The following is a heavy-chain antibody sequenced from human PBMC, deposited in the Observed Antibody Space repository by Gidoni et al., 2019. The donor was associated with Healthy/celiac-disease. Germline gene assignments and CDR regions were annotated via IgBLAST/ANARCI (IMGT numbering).Heavy chain of an antibody. CDR1: GFPFHDYA. D-gene: IGHD6-13*01. CDR3: AKGSSSWYNFGFDP. Sequence: EVQLVESGGGLVQPGRSLRLSCAASGFPFHDYAMHWVRQAPGKGLEWVSGISWNSGSIGYADSVKGRFTISRDNAKNSLYLQMNSLRAEDTALYYCAKGSSSWYNFGFDPWGQGTLVTVSS. J-gene: IGHJ5*02. CDR2: ISWNSGSI. V-gene: IGHV3-9*01.